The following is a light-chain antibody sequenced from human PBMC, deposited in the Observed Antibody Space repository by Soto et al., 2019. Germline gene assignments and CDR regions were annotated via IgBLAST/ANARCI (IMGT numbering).Light chain of an antibody. V-gene: IGLV2-14*02. J-gene: IGLJ3*02. CDR1: SSDVGSYNL. CDR2: EGS. CDR3: SSFTNSDTWV. Sequence: QSALTQPASVSGSPGQSITISCTGTSSDVGSYNLVSWYQQHPGKAPKLMIYEGSKRPSGVSNRFSGSKSGNTASLTISGLQAEDEADYYCSSFTNSDTWVFGGGTKLTVL.